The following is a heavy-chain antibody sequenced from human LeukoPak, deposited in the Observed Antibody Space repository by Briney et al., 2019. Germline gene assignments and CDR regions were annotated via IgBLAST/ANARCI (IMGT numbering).Heavy chain of an antibody. V-gene: IGHV1-2*02. CDR1: GYTFTGHY. J-gene: IGHJ4*02. CDR3: AREERGSTSSFDF. Sequence: ASVKVSCEASGYTFTGHYLHWVRQAPGQGLEWMGWITPNTGGTNYAQDFQGRVTMTTDTSIKTAYMELSRLTSDDTALYYCAREERGSTSSFDFWGRGTLVTVSS. CDR2: ITPNTGGT. D-gene: IGHD3-16*01.